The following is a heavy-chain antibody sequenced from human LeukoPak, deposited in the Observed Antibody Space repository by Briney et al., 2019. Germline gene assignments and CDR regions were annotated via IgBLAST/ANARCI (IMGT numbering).Heavy chain of an antibody. V-gene: IGHV1-69*13. D-gene: IGHD3-22*01. Sequence: SVKVSCKASGGTFSSYAISWVRQAPGQGLEWMGGIIPIFGTANYAQKFQGRVTITADESTSTAYMELSSLRSEDTAVYYCARDQDSFEGGYPASWGQGTLVTVSS. J-gene: IGHJ4*02. CDR3: ARDQDSFEGGYPAS. CDR1: GGTFSSYA. CDR2: IIPIFGTA.